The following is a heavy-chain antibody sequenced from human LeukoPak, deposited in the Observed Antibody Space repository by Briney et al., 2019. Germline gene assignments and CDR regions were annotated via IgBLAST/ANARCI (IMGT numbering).Heavy chain of an antibody. CDR3: APQNTIAVAG. CDR2: IRYDGSNK. V-gene: IGHV3-30*02. Sequence: GGSLRLSCAASGLTFSSYGMHWVRQAPGRGLEWVAFIRYDGSNKYYADSVKGRFTISRDNSKNTLYLQMNSLRAEDTAVYYCAPQNTIAVAGGGQGTLVTVSS. D-gene: IGHD6-19*01. J-gene: IGHJ4*02. CDR1: GLTFSSYG.